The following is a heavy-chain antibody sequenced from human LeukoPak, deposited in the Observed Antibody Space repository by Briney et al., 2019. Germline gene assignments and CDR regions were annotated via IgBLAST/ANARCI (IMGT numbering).Heavy chain of an antibody. CDR3: ASTPYYDILTGYYWGVDY. Sequence: SETLSLTCTVSGGSISSSSYYWGWIRQPPGKGLEWIGYIYYSGSTNYNPSLKSRVTISVDTSKNQFSLKLSSVTAADTAVYYCASTPYYDILTGYYWGVDYWGQGTLVTVSS. V-gene: IGHV4-61*05. J-gene: IGHJ4*02. CDR1: GGSISSSSYY. D-gene: IGHD3-9*01. CDR2: IYYSGST.